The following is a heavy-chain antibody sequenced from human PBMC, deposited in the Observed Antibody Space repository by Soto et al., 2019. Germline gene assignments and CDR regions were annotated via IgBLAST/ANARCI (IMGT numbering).Heavy chain of an antibody. D-gene: IGHD5-18*01. V-gene: IGHV3-73*02. CDR2: IRSKANSYAT. CDR3: TRHGHRGYSYDLFDY. Sequence: EVQLVESGGGLVQPGGSLKLSCAASGFTFSGSAMHWVRQASGKGLEWVGRIRSKANSYATAYAASVKGRFTISRDDSKNTAYLQMNSLKTEDTAVYYCTRHGHRGYSYDLFDYWGQGTLVTVSS. J-gene: IGHJ4*02. CDR1: GFTFSGSA.